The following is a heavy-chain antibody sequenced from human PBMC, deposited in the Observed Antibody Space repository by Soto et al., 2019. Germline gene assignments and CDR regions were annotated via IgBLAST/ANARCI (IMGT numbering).Heavy chain of an antibody. Sequence: QVQLVQSGAEVKKPGSSVKVSCKASGGTFSSYAISWVRQAPGQGLEWMGGIITIFGTANYAQKFQGRVTITADKSTSTAYVELSSLRSEDTAVYYCARGFVRCSGQPNDAFDIWGQGTMVTVSS. D-gene: IGHD6-19*01. V-gene: IGHV1-69*06. J-gene: IGHJ3*02. CDR2: IITIFGTA. CDR3: ARGFVRCSGQPNDAFDI. CDR1: GGTFSSYA.